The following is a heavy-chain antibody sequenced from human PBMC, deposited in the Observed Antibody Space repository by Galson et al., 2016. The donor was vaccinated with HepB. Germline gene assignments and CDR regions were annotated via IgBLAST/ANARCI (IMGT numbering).Heavy chain of an antibody. V-gene: IGHV3-7*03. J-gene: IGHJ4*02. CDR3: VRDEPIESVSN. Sequence: SLRLSCAASGFTFSDYWMSWVRQAPGKGLEWVANIKEDGSDKYYVDSVKGRFTISRDNAKNSLYMQMNSLRAEDTAVYYCVRDEPIESVSNWGQGTLVTVSS. D-gene: IGHD2-8*01. CDR1: GFTFSDYW. CDR2: IKEDGSDK.